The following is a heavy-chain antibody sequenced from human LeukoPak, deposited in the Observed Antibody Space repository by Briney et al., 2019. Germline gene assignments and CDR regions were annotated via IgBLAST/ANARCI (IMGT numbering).Heavy chain of an antibody. Sequence: GGSLRLSCAASGFTFSSYSMNWVRQAPGKGLEWVSSISSSSSYIYYADSVKGRFTISRDNAKNSLYLQMNSLRAEDTAVYYCARDAGSYGFGIDHWGQGTLVTVSS. CDR1: GFTFSSYS. CDR2: ISSSSSYI. V-gene: IGHV3-21*01. D-gene: IGHD5-18*01. CDR3: ARDAGSYGFGIDH. J-gene: IGHJ4*02.